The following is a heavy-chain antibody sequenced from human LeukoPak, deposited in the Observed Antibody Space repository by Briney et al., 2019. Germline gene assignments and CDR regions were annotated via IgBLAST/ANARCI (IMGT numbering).Heavy chain of an antibody. CDR3: STDPRLLIY. CDR2: ISGSGSDI. D-gene: IGHD2-8*01. V-gene: IGHV3-11*01. J-gene: IGHJ4*01. CDR1: GFGFSDSY. Sequence: GGSLTLSCVASGFGFSDSYMTWIRQTPGKGLEWLAYISGSGSDIYYADSVKGRFTISRDNAKNSLYLQMNSLRPDDTALYYCSTDPRLLIYWGHGTLVTVSS.